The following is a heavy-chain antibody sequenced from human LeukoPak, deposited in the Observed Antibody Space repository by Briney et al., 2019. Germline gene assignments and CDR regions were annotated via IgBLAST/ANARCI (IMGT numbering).Heavy chain of an antibody. Sequence: SETLSLTCTVSGGSISSSSYYWGWIRQPPGKGLEWIGIILQSGSTYYNPSLKSRVTISVDTSKNQFSLRLSSVTAADTAVYYCVRARLERRISAFDSWGRGTLVTVSS. CDR2: ILQSGST. CDR3: VRARLERRISAFDS. J-gene: IGHJ4*02. CDR1: GGSISSSSYY. D-gene: IGHD1-1*01. V-gene: IGHV4-39*07.